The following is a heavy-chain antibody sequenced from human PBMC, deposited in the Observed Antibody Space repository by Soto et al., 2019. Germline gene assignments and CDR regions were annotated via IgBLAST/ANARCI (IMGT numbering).Heavy chain of an antibody. CDR2: ISNFNGDT. Sequence: ASVKVSCKASGYTFTTFGITWVRQAPGQGLEWMGWISNFNGDTKYAQKFQGRVTVTTDTSTSTVYMELRSLRSDDTAVYYCAREGYNYGLPDDYWGQGTLVTVSS. CDR3: AREGYNYGLPDDY. V-gene: IGHV1-18*01. CDR1: GYTFTTFG. J-gene: IGHJ4*02. D-gene: IGHD5-18*01.